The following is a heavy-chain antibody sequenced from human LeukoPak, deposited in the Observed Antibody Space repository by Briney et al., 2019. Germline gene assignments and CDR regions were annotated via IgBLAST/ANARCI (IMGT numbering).Heavy chain of an antibody. Sequence: PGGSLGLSCAAPGFTFSSYWMSWVRQAPGKGLEWVANIKQDGSEKYYVDSVKGRFTISRDNAKNSLYLQMNSLRAEDTAVYYCAREKTYGMDVWGQGTTVTVSS. V-gene: IGHV3-7*01. CDR1: GFTFSSYW. CDR3: AREKTYGMDV. CDR2: IKQDGSEK. J-gene: IGHJ6*02.